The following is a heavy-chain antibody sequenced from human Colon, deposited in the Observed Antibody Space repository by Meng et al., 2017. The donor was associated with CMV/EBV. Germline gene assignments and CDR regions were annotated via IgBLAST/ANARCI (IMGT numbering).Heavy chain of an antibody. CDR3: TTPPYSSSRHYYGMDV. CDR2: IKSKTDGGTT. Sequence: FSNAWMSWGRQAPGKGLEWVGRIKSKTDGGTTDYAAPVKGRFTISRDDSKNTLYLQMNSLKTEDTAVYYCTTPPYSSSRHYYGMDVWGQGTTVTVSS. V-gene: IGHV3-15*01. J-gene: IGHJ6*02. CDR1: FSNAW. D-gene: IGHD6-6*01.